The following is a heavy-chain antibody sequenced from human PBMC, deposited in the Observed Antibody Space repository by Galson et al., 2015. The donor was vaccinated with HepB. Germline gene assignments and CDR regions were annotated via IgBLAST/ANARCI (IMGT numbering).Heavy chain of an antibody. D-gene: IGHD4-17*01. CDR2: IKSKANNYAT. J-gene: IGHJ4*02. V-gene: IGHV3-73*01. CDR1: GFTFSGSA. Sequence: SLRLSCAASGFTFSGSAMHWVRQASGKGLEWVGRIKSKANNYATAYAASVKGRFTMSRDDSKNTAYLQMNSLKTEDTAVYYCTCIYGDYAGYWGQGTLVTVSS. CDR3: TCIYGDYAGY.